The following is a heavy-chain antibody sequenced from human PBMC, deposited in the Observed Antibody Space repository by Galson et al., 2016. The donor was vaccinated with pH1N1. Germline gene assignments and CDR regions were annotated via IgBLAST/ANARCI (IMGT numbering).Heavy chain of an antibody. Sequence: SLRLSCAVSGFTFDSHEMNWVRQAPGQGLEWVASISSGGNTMFYADSVKGRFIISRDNAKNSLYLQMNSLRVEGTAVYYCARAYYDPLTRFSGAFDYWGQGTLVTVSS. CDR2: ISSGGNTM. CDR3: ARAYYDPLTRFSGAFDY. CDR1: GFTFDSHE. D-gene: IGHD3-9*01. J-gene: IGHJ4*02. V-gene: IGHV3-48*03.